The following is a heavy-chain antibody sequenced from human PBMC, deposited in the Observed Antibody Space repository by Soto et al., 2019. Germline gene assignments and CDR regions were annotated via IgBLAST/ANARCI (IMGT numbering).Heavy chain of an antibody. V-gene: IGHV3-53*01. CDR3: ERDRPRYYYYYGMDV. J-gene: IGHJ6*02. CDR2: IYSGGST. Sequence: PGGSLRLSCAASGFTVSSNYMSWVRQAPGKGLEWVSVIYSGGSTYYADSVKGRFTISRDNSKNTLYLQMNSLRAEDTAVYYCERDRPRYYYYYGMDVWGQGTTVTVSS. CDR1: GFTVSSNY.